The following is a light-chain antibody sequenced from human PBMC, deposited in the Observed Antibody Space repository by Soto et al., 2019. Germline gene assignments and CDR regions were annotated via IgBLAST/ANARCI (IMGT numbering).Light chain of an antibody. CDR2: LGS. V-gene: IGKV2-28*01. J-gene: IGKJ1*01. Sequence: DIVMTQSPLSLSVTPGEPASISCRSSQSLLHSNGYNYLDWYLQKPGQSPQLLIYLGSNRASGVPDRFSGSGSGTDSTLKISRVEAEDVGVYYCMQALQTPSFGQGTKVEIK. CDR3: MQALQTPS. CDR1: QSLLHSNGYNY.